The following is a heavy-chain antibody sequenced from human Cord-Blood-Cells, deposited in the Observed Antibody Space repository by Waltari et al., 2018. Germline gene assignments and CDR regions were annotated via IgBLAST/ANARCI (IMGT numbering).Heavy chain of an antibody. V-gene: IGHV1-2*02. CDR1: GYTFTGYY. J-gene: IGHJ4*02. D-gene: IGHD1-26*01. Sequence: QVQLVQSGAEVKKPGASVKVSCKASGYTFTGYYMHWVRQAPGQGLEWMGWINPNRGGTNYAQRFQGRVTMTRETSISTAYMELSRLRSDDTAVYYCARAPGSDSGSYYFDYWGQGTLVTVSS. CDR3: ARAPGSDSGSYYFDY. CDR2: INPNRGGT.